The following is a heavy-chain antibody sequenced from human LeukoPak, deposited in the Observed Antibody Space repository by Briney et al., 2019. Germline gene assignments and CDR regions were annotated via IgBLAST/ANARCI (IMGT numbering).Heavy chain of an antibody. V-gene: IGHV1-8*01. Sequence: ASVKVSCKASGYTFTSYDINWVRQATGQGLEWMGWMNPNSGNTGYAQKFQGRVTMTRNTSISTAYMELSSLRSEDTAVYYRARPYYDSSGYSDAFDIWGQGTMVTVSS. CDR1: GYTFTSYD. CDR3: ARPYYDSSGYSDAFDI. J-gene: IGHJ3*02. CDR2: MNPNSGNT. D-gene: IGHD3-22*01.